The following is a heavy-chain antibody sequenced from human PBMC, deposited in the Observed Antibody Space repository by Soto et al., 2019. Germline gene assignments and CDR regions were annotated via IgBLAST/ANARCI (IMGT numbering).Heavy chain of an antibody. J-gene: IGHJ4*02. D-gene: IGHD6-19*01. CDR2: ISAYNGNT. Sequence: QVQLVQSGAEVKKPGASVKVSCKASGYTFTSYGISWVRQAPGQGLEWMGWISAYNGNTNYAQKLQGRVTMTTDTSTSTADMELRSLRSDDTAVYYCARSYNGYSSGWYGYWDDYWGKGTLVTVSS. CDR3: ARSYNGYSSGWYGYWDDY. V-gene: IGHV1-18*01. CDR1: GYTFTSYG.